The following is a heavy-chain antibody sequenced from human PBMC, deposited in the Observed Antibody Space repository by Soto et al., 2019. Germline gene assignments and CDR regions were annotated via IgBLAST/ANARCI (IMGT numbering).Heavy chain of an antibody. J-gene: IGHJ6*02. CDR1: GGTFSSYA. V-gene: IGHV1-69*13. CDR2: IIPIFGTA. Sequence: GASVKVSCKASGGTFSSYAISWVRQAPGQGLEWMGGIIPIFGTANYAQKFQGRVTITADESTSTAYMELSSLRSEDTAVYYCARDPLERPSYYYYGMDVWGQGTTVTVSS. D-gene: IGHD1-1*01. CDR3: ARDPLERPSYYYYGMDV.